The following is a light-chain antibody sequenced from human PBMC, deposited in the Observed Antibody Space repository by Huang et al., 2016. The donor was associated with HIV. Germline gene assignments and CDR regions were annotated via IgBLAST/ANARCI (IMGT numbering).Light chain of an antibody. J-gene: IGKJ2*01. Sequence: EIMLTQSPDTLSVSPGERATLSCRASQSISTHSPWYQQKPGLAHRLLIYSASTRATGIPARFSGSGSGTEFTLTISSLQSEDFAVYYCQQGETFGQGTKLEIK. V-gene: IGKV3-15*01. CDR1: QSISTH. CDR3: QQGET. CDR2: SAS.